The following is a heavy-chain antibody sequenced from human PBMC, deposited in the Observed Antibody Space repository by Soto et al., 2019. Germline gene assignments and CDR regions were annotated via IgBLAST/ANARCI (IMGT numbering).Heavy chain of an antibody. Sequence: EVQLLESGGGLXXPGGSXXLSCTASGFXXXXXAMTXXXQTPGKGLEGVSTITGSGDRTSYSDSVEGRFTISRDNSNNSLYLQMNSLRVEDTALYYCAKSHHWWSLRSDYFGLGTLVTVSS. CDR1: GFXXXXXA. CDR2: ITGSGDRT. V-gene: IGHV3-23*01. D-gene: IGHD3-16*01. CDR3: AKSHHWWSLRSDY. J-gene: IGHJ4*02.